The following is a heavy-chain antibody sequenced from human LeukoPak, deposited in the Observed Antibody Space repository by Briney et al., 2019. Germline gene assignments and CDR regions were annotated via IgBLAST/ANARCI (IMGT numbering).Heavy chain of an antibody. CDR2: ISYDGSNK. CDR1: GFTFSSYG. D-gene: IGHD4-17*01. J-gene: IGHJ4*02. CDR3: ARDHYGDYPDY. Sequence: QTGGSLRLSCAASGFTFSSYGMHWVRQAPGKGLEWVAVISYDGSNKYYADSVKGRFTISRDNSKNTLYLQMNSLGAEDTAVYYCARDHYGDYPDYRGQGTLVTVSS. V-gene: IGHV3-30*03.